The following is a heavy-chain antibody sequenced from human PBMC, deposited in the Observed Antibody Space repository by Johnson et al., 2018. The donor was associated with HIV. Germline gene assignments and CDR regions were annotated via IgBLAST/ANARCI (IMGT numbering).Heavy chain of an antibody. Sequence: QVQLVESGGGVVQPGRSLRLSCAASGFTFSSYGIHWVRQAPGKGLEWEAFIWCDGSNKSYAGSVKGRFTISRDNSNNTLYLQMNSLIAADTAVYYCAKHNGNSLYWYAFDIWGQGTMVTVSS. V-gene: IGHV3-33*06. D-gene: IGHD5/OR15-5a*01. CDR2: IWCDGSNK. J-gene: IGHJ3*02. CDR3: AKHNGNSLYWYAFDI. CDR1: GFTFSSYG.